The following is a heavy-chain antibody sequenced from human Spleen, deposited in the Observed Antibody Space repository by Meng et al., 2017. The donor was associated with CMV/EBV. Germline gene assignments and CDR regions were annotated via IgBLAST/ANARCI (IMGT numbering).Heavy chain of an antibody. J-gene: IGHJ1*01. Sequence: QVQRVHVGAEGKKPGASVKVSCKASGYTFTSYGISWVRQAPGQGLEWMGWISAYNGNTNYAQKLQGRVTMTTDTSTSTVYMELSSLRSDDTAVYYCAVHYDFWSGYFQNWGQGTLVTVSS. D-gene: IGHD3-3*01. CDR1: GYTFTSYG. V-gene: IGHV1-18*01. CDR2: ISAYNGNT. CDR3: AVHYDFWSGYFQN.